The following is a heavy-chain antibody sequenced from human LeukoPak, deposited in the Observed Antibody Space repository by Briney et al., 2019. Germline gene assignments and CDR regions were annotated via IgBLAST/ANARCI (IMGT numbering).Heavy chain of an antibody. CDR3: AREVVPAAGMEPYFDY. CDR1: GFTVSSNY. Sequence: PGGSLRLSCAASGFTVSSNYMSWVRQAPGKGLEWVSVIYSGGSTYYADSVKGRFTISRDNSKNTLYLQMNSLRAEDTAVYYCAREVVPAAGMEPYFDYWGQGTLVTVSS. J-gene: IGHJ4*02. CDR2: IYSGGST. D-gene: IGHD2-2*01. V-gene: IGHV3-53*01.